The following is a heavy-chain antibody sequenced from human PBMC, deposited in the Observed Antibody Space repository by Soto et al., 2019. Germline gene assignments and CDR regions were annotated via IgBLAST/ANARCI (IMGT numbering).Heavy chain of an antibody. Sequence: GSLRLSCAASGFTFSNAWMNWVRQAPGKGLEWVGRIKSKTDGGTTDYAAPVKGRFTISRDDSKNTLYLQMNSLKTEDTAVYYCTTGLYGATAPGGYYYYYGMDVWGQGTTVTVSS. CDR3: TTGLYGATAPGGYYYYYGMDV. CDR1: GFTFSNAW. V-gene: IGHV3-15*07. D-gene: IGHD5-12*01. CDR2: IKSKTDGGTT. J-gene: IGHJ6*02.